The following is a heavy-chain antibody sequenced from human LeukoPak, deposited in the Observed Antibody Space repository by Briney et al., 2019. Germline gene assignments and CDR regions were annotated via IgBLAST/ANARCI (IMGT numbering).Heavy chain of an antibody. CDR3: ARQFGDSSPTDY. CDR2: INPNSGGT. Sequence: ASVEVSCKASGYTFTGYYMHWVRQAPGQGLEWMGWINPNSGGTNYAQKFQGRVTMTRDTSISTAYMELSRLRSDDTAVYYCARQFGDSSPTDYWGQGTLVTVSS. CDR1: GYTFTGYY. J-gene: IGHJ4*02. V-gene: IGHV1-2*02. D-gene: IGHD6-13*01.